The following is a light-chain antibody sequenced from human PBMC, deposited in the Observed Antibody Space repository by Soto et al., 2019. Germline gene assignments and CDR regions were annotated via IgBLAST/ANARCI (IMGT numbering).Light chain of an antibody. CDR2: DAS. CDR3: QQRSDCCT. CDR1: QSVSNF. V-gene: IGKV3-11*01. Sequence: IVLTQSPATLSLSPGERATLSCRASQSVSNFLAWYQQKPGQAPRLLIYDASNRATGIPVRFSGSGSGTDFTLTISSLEPEDVGRYYCQQRSDCCTFGQGKRLE. J-gene: IGKJ5*01.